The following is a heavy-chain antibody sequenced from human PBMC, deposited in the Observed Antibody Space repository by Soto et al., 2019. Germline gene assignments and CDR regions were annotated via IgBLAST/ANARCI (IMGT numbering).Heavy chain of an antibody. D-gene: IGHD2-21*01. CDR3: ARLLHCLTPACYFRY. CDR2: IYYSGKT. CDR1: GGSNTSSSYY. J-gene: IGHJ4*01. V-gene: IGHV4-39*01. Sequence: TLCLTCTVSGGSNTSSSYYQDWIRQPPGKGLEWIGSIYYSGKTYYNPSLRSRVTISVDTSKNQLSLIHSNVTAAATTVYYCARLLHCLTPACYFRYWGHGTLVTVSS.